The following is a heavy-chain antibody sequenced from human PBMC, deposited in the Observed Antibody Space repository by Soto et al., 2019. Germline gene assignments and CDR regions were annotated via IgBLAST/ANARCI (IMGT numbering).Heavy chain of an antibody. CDR3: ARGLVEDWFDP. Sequence: ASVKVSCKASGCTFSIYAISWVRQAPGQGLEWMGGIIPIFGTANYAQKFQGRVTITADEYTSTAYMELSRLRAEDTAVYYCARGLVEDWFDPWGQGTLVTVSS. V-gene: IGHV1-69*13. D-gene: IGHD2-8*02. J-gene: IGHJ5*02. CDR1: GCTFSIYA. CDR2: IIPIFGTA.